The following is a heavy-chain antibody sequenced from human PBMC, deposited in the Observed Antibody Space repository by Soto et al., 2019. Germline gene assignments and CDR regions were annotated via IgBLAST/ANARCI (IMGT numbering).Heavy chain of an antibody. V-gene: IGHV4-34*01. CDR2: INHSGST. Sequence: SETLSLTCAVYGGSFSGYYWSWIRQPPGKGLEWIGEINHSGSTNYNPSLKSRVTISVDTSKNQFSLKLSSVTAADTAVYYCARARSWYVDAFDIWGQGTMVTVSS. D-gene: IGHD6-13*01. J-gene: IGHJ3*02. CDR1: GGSFSGYY. CDR3: ARARSWYVDAFDI.